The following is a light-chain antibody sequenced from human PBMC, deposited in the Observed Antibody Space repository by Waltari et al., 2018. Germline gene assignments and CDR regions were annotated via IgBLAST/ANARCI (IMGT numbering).Light chain of an antibody. Sequence: EIVLTQSPATLSLSPGERATLSCRASQSVSSYLAWYQQKPGQAPRLLIYDASNRATGIPARFSGSGSGTDFTLTISSLEPEDFAVYYCQQRSNWPLTFGGGTKVEFK. CDR2: DAS. J-gene: IGKJ4*01. V-gene: IGKV3-11*01. CDR1: QSVSSY. CDR3: QQRSNWPLT.